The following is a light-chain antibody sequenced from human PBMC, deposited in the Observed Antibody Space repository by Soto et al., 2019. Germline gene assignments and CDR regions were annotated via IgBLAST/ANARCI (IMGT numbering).Light chain of an antibody. CDR2: SAS. Sequence: DIQMTQSPSSLSASVGDRVTITCRPSRGIGNALAWYQQKPGTVPKLLIHSASTLQSGVPSRFSGRKSGTQFTLTIDSLQPEDFATYYCQQVKTYPRTFGGGTKVDIK. CDR1: RGIGNA. V-gene: IGKV1-27*01. J-gene: IGKJ4*01. CDR3: QQVKTYPRT.